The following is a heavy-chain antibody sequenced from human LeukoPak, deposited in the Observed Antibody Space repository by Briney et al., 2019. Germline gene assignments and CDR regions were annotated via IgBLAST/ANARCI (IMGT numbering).Heavy chain of an antibody. V-gene: IGHV3-9*01. CDR3: AKDMGSDYYYGMDV. CDR1: GFTFDDYA. D-gene: IGHD1-26*01. J-gene: IGHJ6*02. Sequence: PGGSLRLSCAASGFTFDDYAMHWVRQAPGKGLEWVSGISWNSGSIGYADSVKGRFTISRDNAKNSLYLQMNSLRAEDTALYYCAKDMGSDYYYGMDVWGQGTTVTVSS. CDR2: ISWNSGSI.